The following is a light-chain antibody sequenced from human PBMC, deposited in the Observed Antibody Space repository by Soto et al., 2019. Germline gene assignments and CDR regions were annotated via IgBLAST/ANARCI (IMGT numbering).Light chain of an antibody. CDR1: QSVSNN. V-gene: IGKV3-11*01. CDR2: EAS. Sequence: EIMFTQSPSTLSFTPGDRSTPPCRASQSVSNNSAWYQQRRGQAPRVVIYEASKRATGIPARFSGSGSGTDFTLTISSLESEDFAIYYCQQRSNWPLTFGGGTKVDIK. J-gene: IGKJ4*01. CDR3: QQRSNWPLT.